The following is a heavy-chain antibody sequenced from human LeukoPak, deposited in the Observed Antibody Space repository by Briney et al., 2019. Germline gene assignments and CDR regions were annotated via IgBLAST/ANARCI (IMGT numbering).Heavy chain of an antibody. CDR2: IYYSGST. J-gene: IGHJ4*02. Sequence: SQTLSLTCTVSGGSISSGDYYWRWLRQPPGKGLEWIGYIYYSGSTNYNPSLKSRVTISVDTSKNQFSLKLSSVTAADTAVYYCARIAVAGWHNFDYWGQGTLVTVSS. V-gene: IGHV4-30-4*01. CDR3: ARIAVAGWHNFDY. D-gene: IGHD6-19*01. CDR1: GGSISSGDYY.